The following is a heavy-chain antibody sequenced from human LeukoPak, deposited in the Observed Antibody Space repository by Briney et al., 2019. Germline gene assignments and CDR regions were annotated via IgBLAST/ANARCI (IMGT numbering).Heavy chain of an antibody. D-gene: IGHD3-3*01. V-gene: IGHV3-15*01. CDR1: GFTFSNAW. CDR2: IKSKTDGGTT. CDR3: TTVSIPPYKDYDFWSGYLTDDY. Sequence: PGGSLRLSCAASGFTFSNAWMSWVRQAPGKGLEWVGRIKSKTDGGTTDYAAPVKGRFNISRDDSKNTLYLQMNSLKTEDTAVYYCTTVSIPPYKDYDFWSGYLTDDYWGQGTLVTVSS. J-gene: IGHJ4*02.